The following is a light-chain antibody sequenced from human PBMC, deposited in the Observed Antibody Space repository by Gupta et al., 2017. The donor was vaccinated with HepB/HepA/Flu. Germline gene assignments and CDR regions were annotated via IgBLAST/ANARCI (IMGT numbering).Light chain of an antibody. CDR2: AAS. CDR3: MQCARTPQT. J-gene: IGKJ2*01. CDR1: QSISSY. V-gene: IGKV1-39*01. Sequence: DISMTQSPPPLSASVGDRVSITCRASQSISSYLNWYQQEPGKATKLLIYAASRLQSGVPSRFSGSGSGTDCTRTIRRLQPEDLATDACMQCARTPQTFGQGTTLEI.